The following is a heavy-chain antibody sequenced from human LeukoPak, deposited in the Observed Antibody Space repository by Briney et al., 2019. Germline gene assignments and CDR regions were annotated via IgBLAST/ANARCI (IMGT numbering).Heavy chain of an antibody. CDR2: TSSNGGST. V-gene: IGHV3-64D*06. J-gene: IGHJ4*02. Sequence: GGSLRLSCSASGFTFSSYAMHWVRQAPGKGLEYVSATSSNGGSTYYADSVKGRFTISRDNSKNTLYLQMSSLGAEDTAVYYCVKYPLATMVRGEVYWGQGTLVTVSS. D-gene: IGHD3-10*01. CDR3: VKYPLATMVRGEVY. CDR1: GFTFSSYA.